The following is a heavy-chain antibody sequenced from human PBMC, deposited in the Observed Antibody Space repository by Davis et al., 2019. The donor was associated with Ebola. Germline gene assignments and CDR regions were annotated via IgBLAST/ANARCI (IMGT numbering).Heavy chain of an antibody. Sequence: GESLKISCAASGFTFSSYSMTWVRQAPGKGLEWVSVIYSGGSTYYADSVKGRFTISRDNAKNSLYLQMNSLRAEDTAVYYCARQVWNFDNWFDPWGQGTLVTVSS. J-gene: IGHJ5*02. CDR3: ARQVWNFDNWFDP. V-gene: IGHV3-66*04. CDR1: GFTFSSYS. CDR2: IYSGGST. D-gene: IGHD1-7*01.